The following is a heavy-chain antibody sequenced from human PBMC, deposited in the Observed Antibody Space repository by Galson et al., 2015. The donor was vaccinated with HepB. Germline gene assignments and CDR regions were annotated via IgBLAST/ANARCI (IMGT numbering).Heavy chain of an antibody. D-gene: IGHD3-10*01. V-gene: IGHV3-30*02. CDR2: IQYDGTKT. J-gene: IGHJ3*02. Sequence: SLRLSCAASGLTLSNYGMHWVRQAPGKGLEWVAFIQYDGTKTYYGDSVQGRFTISRDNSKNTLYLQMNSLRPEDTAVFYCATDSGGFDIWGQGTIVTVSS. CDR1: GLTLSNYG. CDR3: ATDSGGFDI.